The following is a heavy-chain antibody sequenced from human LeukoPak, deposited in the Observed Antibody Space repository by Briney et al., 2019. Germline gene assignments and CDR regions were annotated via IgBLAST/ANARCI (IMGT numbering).Heavy chain of an antibody. D-gene: IGHD3-9*01. CDR3: AAIFTDGKFGY. J-gene: IGHJ4*02. V-gene: IGHV4-59*01. Sequence: SETLSLTCTVSGGSISSSYWSWIRQPPGKGLECIGYIYYTGGTNSNPSLKSRVTISLDTSKNQFSLKLSSVTAEDTAVYYCAAIFTDGKFGYWGQGTLVTVSS. CDR1: GGSISSSY. CDR2: IYYTGGT.